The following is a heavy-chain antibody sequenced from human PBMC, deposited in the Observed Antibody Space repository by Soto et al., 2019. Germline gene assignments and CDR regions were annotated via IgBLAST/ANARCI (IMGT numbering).Heavy chain of an antibody. V-gene: IGHV3-74*01. Sequence: EVQLVESGGGLVQPGGSLRLSCAASGFTFSSYWMHWVRQAPGKGLVWVSRINSDGSSTSYADSVKGRFTISRDNAKNTLYLQMNSLRAEDTAVYYCARRGYGDYRSHYYYGMDVWGQGTTVTVSS. J-gene: IGHJ6*02. D-gene: IGHD4-17*01. CDR2: INSDGSST. CDR3: ARRGYGDYRSHYYYGMDV. CDR1: GFTFSSYW.